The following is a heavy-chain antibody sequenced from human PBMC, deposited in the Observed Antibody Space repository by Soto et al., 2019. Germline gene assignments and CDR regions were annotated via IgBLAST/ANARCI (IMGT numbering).Heavy chain of an antibody. CDR3: ARAYYDILTGYWYGMDV. CDR2: IYYSGST. V-gene: IGHV4-59*01. CDR1: GGSISSYY. J-gene: IGHJ6*02. D-gene: IGHD3-9*01. Sequence: PSETLSLTCTVSGGSISSYYWSWIRQPPGKGLEWIGYIYYSGSTNYNPSLKSRVTISVDTSKNQFSLKLSSVTAADTAVYYCARAYYDILTGYWYGMDVWGQGTTVTVSS.